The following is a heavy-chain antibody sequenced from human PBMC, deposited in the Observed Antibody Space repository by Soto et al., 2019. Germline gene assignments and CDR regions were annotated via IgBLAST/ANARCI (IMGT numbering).Heavy chain of an antibody. D-gene: IGHD5-12*01. V-gene: IGHV3-33*08. J-gene: IGHJ4*02. CDR1: GFTFSSYV. CDR2: IWYDGSNK. CDR3: ARTYRGYSGYETDY. Sequence: GGSLRLSCAGSGFTFSSYVMNWVSQAPGKGLEWVAVIWYDGSNKYYADSVKGRFTISRDNSKNTLYLQMNSLRAEDTAVYYCARTYRGYSGYETDYWGQGTLVTVSS.